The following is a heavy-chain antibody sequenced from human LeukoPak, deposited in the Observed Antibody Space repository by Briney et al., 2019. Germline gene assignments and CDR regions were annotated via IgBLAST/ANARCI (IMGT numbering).Heavy chain of an antibody. J-gene: IGHJ5*02. Sequence: PSETLSLTCAVYGGSFSGYYWSWIRQPPGKGLEWIGEINHSGSTNYNPSLKSRVTISVDTSKNQFSLKLSSVTAADTAVYYCARVSTVTTPNWFDPWGQGTLVTVSS. CDR3: ARVSTVTTPNWFDP. CDR1: GGSFSGYY. D-gene: IGHD4-11*01. CDR2: INHSGST. V-gene: IGHV4-34*01.